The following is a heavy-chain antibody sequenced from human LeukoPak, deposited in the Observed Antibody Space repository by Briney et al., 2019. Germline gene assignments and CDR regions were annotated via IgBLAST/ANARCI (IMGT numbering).Heavy chain of an antibody. CDR3: AKSIEGVVRGTYYYYSYMDV. CDR1: GLTFSSDG. V-gene: IGHV3-23*01. J-gene: IGHJ6*03. Sequence: PGGSLRLSCAASGLTFSSDGMSWVRQAPGKGLEWVSVISGSVRNTYYADSVKGRFTISRDNSKNTLYLQMNSLGAEDTAVYYCAKSIEGVVRGTYYYYSYMDVWGKGTTVTVSS. D-gene: IGHD3-3*01. CDR2: ISGSVRNT.